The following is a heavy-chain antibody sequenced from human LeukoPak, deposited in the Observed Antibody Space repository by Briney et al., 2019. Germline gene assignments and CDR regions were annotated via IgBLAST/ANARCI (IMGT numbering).Heavy chain of an antibody. CDR2: IYYSGST. J-gene: IGHJ4*02. V-gene: IGHV4-31*11. D-gene: IGHD3-22*01. CDR1: GGSFSGHY. CDR3: AREGTGRGSGYYYGLFDY. Sequence: SETLSLTCAVYGGSFSGHYWSWLRQLPGKGLEWIGYIYYSGSTYYNPSLKSRVTISVDTSKNQISLNLNSVTAADTAVYYCAREGTGRGSGYYYGLFDYWGQGTLVTVSS.